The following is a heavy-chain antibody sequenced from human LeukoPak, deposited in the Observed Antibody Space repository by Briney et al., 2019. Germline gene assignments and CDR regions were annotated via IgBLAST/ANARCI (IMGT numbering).Heavy chain of an antibody. CDR2: IYYSGST. CDR1: GGSISSSSYY. D-gene: IGHD3-9*01. CDR3: ARLRWDDILTGYSPYYYYYGMDV. Sequence: TSETLSLTCTVSGGSISSSSYYWGWIRQPPGKGLEWIGSIYYSGSTYYNPSLKSRVTISVDTSKNQFSLKLSSVTAADTAVYYCARLRWDDILTGYSPYYYYYGMDVWGQGTTVTVSS. V-gene: IGHV4-39*01. J-gene: IGHJ6*02.